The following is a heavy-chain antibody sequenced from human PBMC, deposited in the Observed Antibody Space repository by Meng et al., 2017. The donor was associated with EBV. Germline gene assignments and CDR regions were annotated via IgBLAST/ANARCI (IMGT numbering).Heavy chain of an antibody. CDR1: GFTFSSYS. Sequence: VQLVESGGGMVKPWWALRLSCAAYGFTFSSYSMNWVRQAPGKGLEWVSSISSSSSYIYYADSVKGRFTISRDNAKNSLYLQMNSLRAEDTAVYYCARYYLEWALDYWGQGTLVTVSS. V-gene: IGHV3-21*01. CDR3: ARYYLEWALDY. D-gene: IGHD3-3*01. J-gene: IGHJ4*02. CDR2: ISSSSSYI.